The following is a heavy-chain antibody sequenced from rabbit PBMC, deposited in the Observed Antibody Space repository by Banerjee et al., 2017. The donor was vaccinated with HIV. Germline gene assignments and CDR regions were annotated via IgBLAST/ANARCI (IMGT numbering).Heavy chain of an antibody. Sequence: QSLEESGGGLVQPEGSLTLTCTASGFSFSSTDYMCWVRQAPGKGLEWIACINTSSGNIVYASWAKGRFTISKTSSTTVTLQMTSLTAADTATYFCARGGGGYAGYGHGDDAFDPWGPGTL. D-gene: IGHD7-1*01. CDR1: GFSFSSTDY. CDR2: INTSSGNI. J-gene: IGHJ2*01. V-gene: IGHV1S40*01. CDR3: ARGGGGYAGYGHGDDAFDP.